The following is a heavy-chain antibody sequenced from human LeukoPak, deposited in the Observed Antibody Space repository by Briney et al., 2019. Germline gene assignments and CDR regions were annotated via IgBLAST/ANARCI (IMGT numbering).Heavy chain of an antibody. CDR1: GGSISSGDYY. Sequence: SQTLSLTCTVSGGSISSGDYYWSWIRQPPGKGLEWIGYIYYSGNTNQNPSLKSRVTISVDTSENQFSLKLTSVTAADTAVYYCARRVATAPMYAFDIWGQGTLVTVSS. CDR2: IYYSGNT. D-gene: IGHD6-13*01. CDR3: ARRVATAPMYAFDI. J-gene: IGHJ3*02. V-gene: IGHV4-30-4*01.